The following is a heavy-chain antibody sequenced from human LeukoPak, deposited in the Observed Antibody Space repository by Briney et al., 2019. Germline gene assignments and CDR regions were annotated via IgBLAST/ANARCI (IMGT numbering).Heavy chain of an antibody. CDR2: IYTSGST. J-gene: IGHJ5*02. Sequence: SETLSLTCTVSGGSISSYYWSWIRQPAGKGLEWIGRIYTSGSTNYNPSLKSRVTMLVDTSKNQFSLKLSSVTAADTAVYYCARDLGDFWSGYDPHNWFDPWGQGTLVTVSS. D-gene: IGHD3-3*01. CDR1: GGSISSYY. V-gene: IGHV4-4*07. CDR3: ARDLGDFWSGYDPHNWFDP.